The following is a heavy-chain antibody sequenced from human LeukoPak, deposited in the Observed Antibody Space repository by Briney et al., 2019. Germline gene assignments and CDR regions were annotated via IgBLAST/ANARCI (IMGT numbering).Heavy chain of an antibody. CDR1: GGTFSSYA. Sequence: ASVKVSCKASGGTFSSYAISWVRQAPGQGLEWMGGIIPILGIANYAQKFQGRVTITADKSTSTAYMELSSLRSEDTAVYYCARDKNPYGMDVWGQGTTVTVSS. J-gene: IGHJ6*02. V-gene: IGHV1-69*04. CDR3: ARDKNPYGMDV. CDR2: IIPILGIA.